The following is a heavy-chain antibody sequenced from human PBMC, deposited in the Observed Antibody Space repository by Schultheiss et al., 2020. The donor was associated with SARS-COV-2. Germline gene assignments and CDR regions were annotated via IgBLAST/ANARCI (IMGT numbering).Heavy chain of an antibody. V-gene: IGHV4-34*01. CDR1: GGSFSGYY. J-gene: IGHJ5*02. Sequence: SETLSLTCAVYGGSFSGYYWSWIRQPPGKGLEWIGEINHSGSTNYNPSLKSRVTISVDTSKNQLSLNLTSVTAAETAVYYCARVRLARMATRPSLLSGWIDPWGQGTRVTVSS. CDR3: ARVRLARMATRPSLLSGWIDP. D-gene: IGHD5-24*01. CDR2: INHSGST.